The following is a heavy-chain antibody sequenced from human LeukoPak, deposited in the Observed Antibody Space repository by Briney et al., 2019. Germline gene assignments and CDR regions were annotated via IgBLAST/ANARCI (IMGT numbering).Heavy chain of an antibody. V-gene: IGHV1-18*01. D-gene: IGHD3-22*01. CDR1: GYTFTSYG. J-gene: IGHJ4*02. CDR3: ARAGGRDSSGYKSDYFDY. Sequence: ASVKVSCKTSGYTFTSYGISWVRQAPGQGLEWMGWISAYNGNTNYAQKLQGRVTMTTDTPTSTAYMELRSLRSDDTAVYYCARAGGRDSSGYKSDYFDYWGQGTLVAVSS. CDR2: ISAYNGNT.